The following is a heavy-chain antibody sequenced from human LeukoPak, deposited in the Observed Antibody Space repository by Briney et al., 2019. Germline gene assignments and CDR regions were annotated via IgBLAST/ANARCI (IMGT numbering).Heavy chain of an antibody. Sequence: SETLSLTCTVSGGSISSGSYYWSWIRQPAGTGLEWIGRIYTSGSTNYNPSLKSRVTISVDTSKNQFSLKLSSVTAADTAVYYCARDRGILTGYFFDYWGQGTLVTVSS. CDR3: ARDRGILTGYFFDY. V-gene: IGHV4-61*02. CDR2: IYTSGST. D-gene: IGHD3-9*01. CDR1: GGSISSGSYY. J-gene: IGHJ4*02.